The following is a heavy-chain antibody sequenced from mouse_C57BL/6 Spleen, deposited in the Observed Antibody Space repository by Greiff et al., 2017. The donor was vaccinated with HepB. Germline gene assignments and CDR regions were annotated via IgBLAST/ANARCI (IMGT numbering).Heavy chain of an antibody. CDR3: ARDYGSPYWYFDV. CDR1: GYAFSSYW. V-gene: IGHV1-80*01. Sequence: VQLQQSGAELVKPGASVKISCKASGYAFSSYWMNWVKQRPGKGLEWIGQIYPGDGDTNYNGKFKGKATLTADKSSSTAYMQLSSLTSEDSAVYFWARDYGSPYWYFDVWGTGTTVTVSS. CDR2: IYPGDGDT. D-gene: IGHD1-1*01. J-gene: IGHJ1*03.